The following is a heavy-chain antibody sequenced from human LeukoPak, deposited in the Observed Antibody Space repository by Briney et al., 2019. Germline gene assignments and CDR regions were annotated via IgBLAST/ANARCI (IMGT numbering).Heavy chain of an antibody. CDR1: GFTFSSNW. CDR3: ARDSGWGNDY. Sequence: GGSLRLSCAASGFTFSSNWMSWVRQAPGKGLEWVANINQDGSEKYFVDSVKGRFTISRDNAKNSLYLQMNSLRAEDTAVYYCARDSGWGNDYWGQGTLVTVSS. CDR2: INQDGSEK. D-gene: IGHD6-25*01. J-gene: IGHJ4*02. V-gene: IGHV3-7*01.